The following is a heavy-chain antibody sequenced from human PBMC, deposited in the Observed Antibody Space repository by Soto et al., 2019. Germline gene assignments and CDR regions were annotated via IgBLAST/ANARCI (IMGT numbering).Heavy chain of an antibody. J-gene: IGHJ5*02. D-gene: IGHD6-19*01. V-gene: IGHV3-23*01. CDR2: ISGSGGST. CDR1: GFTFSSYA. CDR3: AKSGGGWFHNWFEP. Sequence: VGSLRLSCASSGFTFSSYAVSWVRHSPGKGLEWVSAISGSGGSTYYADSVKGRFTISRDNSKNTLYLQMNSLRAEDTAVYYCAKSGGGWFHNWFEPWGQGTLVSVSS.